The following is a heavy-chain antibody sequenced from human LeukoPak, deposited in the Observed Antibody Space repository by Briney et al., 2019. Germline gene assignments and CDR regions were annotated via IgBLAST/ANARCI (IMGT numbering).Heavy chain of an antibody. CDR2: INHSGST. D-gene: IGHD2-15*01. J-gene: IGHJ5*02. V-gene: IGHV4-34*01. CDR1: GGSFSTYY. CDR3: ARGTLGYCSGGSCSMNWFDP. Sequence: SETLSLTCAVYGGSFSTYYWTWIRQPPGKGLEWIGEINHSGSTNYNPSLKSRVTISVDTSKNQFSLKLSSVTAADTAVYYCARGTLGYCSGGSCSMNWFDPWGQGTLVTVSS.